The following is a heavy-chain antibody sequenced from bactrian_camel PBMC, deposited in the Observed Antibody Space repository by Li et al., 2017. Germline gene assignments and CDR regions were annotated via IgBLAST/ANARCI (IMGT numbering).Heavy chain of an antibody. V-gene: IGHV3S55*01. CDR3: AADIYCDRRGPNPPRTRYDYNY. D-gene: IGHD1*01. Sequence: HVQLVESGGGSVQAGGSLRLSCAHSGYPSSRHCMGWYRQTPGKAREGIAGIRRDGDAYYVDSVKGRFTVSQGNAKKILYLQMNSLKPEDTAVYYCAADIYCDRRGPNPPRTRYDYNYWGQGTQVTVS. CDR1: GYPSSRHC. CDR2: IRRDGDA. J-gene: IGHJ4*01.